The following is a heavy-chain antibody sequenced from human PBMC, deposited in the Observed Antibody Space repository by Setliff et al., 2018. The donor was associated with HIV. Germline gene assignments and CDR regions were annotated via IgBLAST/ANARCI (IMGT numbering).Heavy chain of an antibody. CDR1: GVSFSGDY. D-gene: IGHD2-8*01. CDR2: IFYSGSA. J-gene: IGHJ4*02. V-gene: IGHV4-34*12. Sequence: SETLSLTCAVSGVSFSGDYWSWVRQPPGKGLEWIGGIFYSGSAYYNPSLKSRVTISVDTSKNQLSLKLSSVTAADTAVYYCARLKLSGVIDYWGQGTLVTVSS. CDR3: ARLKLSGVIDY.